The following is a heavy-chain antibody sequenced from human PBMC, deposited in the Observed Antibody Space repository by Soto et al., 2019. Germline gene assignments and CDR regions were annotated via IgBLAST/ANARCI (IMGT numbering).Heavy chain of an antibody. V-gene: IGHV3-13*01. Sequence: EVQLVESGGGLVQPGGSLPLSCAAFGFNLSAHDLHWVRKVKGKGLEWVQAFGVAGTTFESASVKGRFTISRENAKNSMYLQMKSLRAGDTAVYFCARGADFWSGSRYYHYAYDLDVWGHGTTVTVSS. CDR1: GFNLSAHD. J-gene: IGHJ6*02. D-gene: IGHD3-3*01. CDR2: FGVAGTT. CDR3: ARGADFWSGSRYYHYAYDLDV.